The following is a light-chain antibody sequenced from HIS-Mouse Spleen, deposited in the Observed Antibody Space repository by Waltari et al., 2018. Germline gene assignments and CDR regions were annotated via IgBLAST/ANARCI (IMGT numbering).Light chain of an antibody. CDR3: YSTDSSGNHRV. Sequence: SYELTQPPSVSVSPGQTARITCSGDALPQKYAYWYQQKSGQAPVRMIYEDSKRPSGVPERFSGSISGTMATLTISGAQVEDEADYYCYSTDSSGNHRVFGGGTKLTVL. CDR2: EDS. V-gene: IGLV3-10*01. J-gene: IGLJ2*01. CDR1: ALPQKY.